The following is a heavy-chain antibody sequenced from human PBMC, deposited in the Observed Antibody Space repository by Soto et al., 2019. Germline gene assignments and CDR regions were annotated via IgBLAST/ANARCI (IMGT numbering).Heavy chain of an antibody. CDR1: GFTFSSYG. V-gene: IGHV3-30*18. D-gene: IGHD1-26*01. Sequence: QVQLVESGGGVVQPGRSLRLSCVASGFTFSSYGMHWVRQAPGKGLEWVAIISYDGSNTYYADSVKGRFTISRDNSKNTLYLQMNSLRAAATSVYYCAKEGGLSGSYYISSSYYFDYWGQGTLVTVSS. CDR3: AKEGGLSGSYYISSSYYFDY. J-gene: IGHJ4*02. CDR2: ISYDGSNT.